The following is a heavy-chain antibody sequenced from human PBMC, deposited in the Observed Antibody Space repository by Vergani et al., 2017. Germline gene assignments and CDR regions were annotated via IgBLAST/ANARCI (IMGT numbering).Heavy chain of an antibody. Sequence: QVQLQESGPGLVKPSETLSLTCTVSGGSISSYYWSWIRQPPGKGLEWIGYICYSGSTNYNPSLKSRVTISVDTSKNQFSLKLSSVTAADTAIYYCARHRGSGGFFPSSYFYGMDVWGHGTTVTVSS. CDR2: ICYSGST. CDR1: GGSISSYY. CDR3: ARHRGSGGFFPSSYFYGMDV. D-gene: IGHD3-10*01. J-gene: IGHJ6*02. V-gene: IGHV4-59*08.